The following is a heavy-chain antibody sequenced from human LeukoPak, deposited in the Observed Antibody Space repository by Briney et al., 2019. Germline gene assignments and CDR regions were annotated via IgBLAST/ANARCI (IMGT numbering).Heavy chain of an antibody. V-gene: IGHV4-61*02. Sequence: SQTLSLTCTVSGGSISSGSYYWSWIRQPAGKGLEWIGRIYTSGSTNYNPSLKSRVTISVDTSKNQFSLKLSSVTAADTAVYYCARLYYYDSSGTEGGAFDIWGQGTMVTVSS. D-gene: IGHD3-22*01. CDR3: ARLYYYDSSGTEGGAFDI. CDR2: IYTSGST. J-gene: IGHJ3*02. CDR1: GGSISSGSYY.